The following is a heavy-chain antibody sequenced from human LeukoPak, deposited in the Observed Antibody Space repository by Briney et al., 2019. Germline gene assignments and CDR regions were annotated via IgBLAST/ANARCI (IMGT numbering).Heavy chain of an antibody. D-gene: IGHD3-16*02. CDR2: ISGSSSYI. CDR1: GFTFSSYS. V-gene: IGHV3-21*01. CDR3: ARVPAGVIGMKDAFDI. J-gene: IGHJ3*02. Sequence: PGGSLRLSCAASGFTFSSYSMNWVRQAPGKGLEWGSSISGSSSYIYYADSVKGRFTISRHNAKNSLYLQMNSLRAEDTAVYYCARVPAGVIGMKDAFDIWGQGTMVTVSS.